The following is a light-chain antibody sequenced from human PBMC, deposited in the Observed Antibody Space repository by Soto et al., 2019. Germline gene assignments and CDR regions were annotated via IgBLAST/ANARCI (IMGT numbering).Light chain of an antibody. CDR1: SSNIGSNT. CDR2: SNN. J-gene: IGLJ2*01. CDR3: AAWDDSLNGPVV. Sequence: QSALTQPPSASGTPGQRVTISCSGSSSNIGSNTVNWYQQLPGTAPKLLIYSNNQRPSGVPDRFSGSKSGTSASLAISGLQAEDEADYDCAAWDDSLNGPVVFGGGTKLTVL. V-gene: IGLV1-44*01.